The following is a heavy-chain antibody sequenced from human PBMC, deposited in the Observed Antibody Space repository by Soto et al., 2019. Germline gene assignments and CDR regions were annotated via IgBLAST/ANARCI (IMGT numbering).Heavy chain of an antibody. J-gene: IGHJ4*02. CDR3: ARVPWCYDSSGFSDY. Sequence: ASVKVSCKASGYTFTSYVISWVRQAPGQGLEWMGWISAYNGNTNYAQKLQGRVTMTTDTSTSTAYMELRSLRSDDTAVYYCARVPWCYDSSGFSDYWGQGTRVTVSS. CDR2: ISAYNGNT. CDR1: GYTFTSYV. V-gene: IGHV1-18*01. D-gene: IGHD3-22*01.